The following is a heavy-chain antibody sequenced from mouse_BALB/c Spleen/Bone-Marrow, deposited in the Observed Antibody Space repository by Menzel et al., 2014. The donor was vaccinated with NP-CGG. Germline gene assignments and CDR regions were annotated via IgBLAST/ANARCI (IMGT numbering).Heavy chain of an antibody. Sequence: EVKLVESGGGLVQPGGSLRLSCATSGFTFTDYYMNWVRQPPGKALEWLGFIRNKANGYTTEYSASVKGRFTISRDNSQSILYLQMNTLRAEDSATYYCARDRGGLLFDYWGQGTTRTVSS. J-gene: IGHJ2*01. CDR2: IRNKANGYTT. CDR1: GFTFTDYY. D-gene: IGHD1-1*01. CDR3: ARDRGGLLFDY. V-gene: IGHV7-3*02.